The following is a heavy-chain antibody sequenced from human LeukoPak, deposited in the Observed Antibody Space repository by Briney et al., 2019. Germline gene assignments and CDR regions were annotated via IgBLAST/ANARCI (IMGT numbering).Heavy chain of an antibody. D-gene: IGHD4-17*01. CDR1: GGSFSGYY. Sequence: SETLSLTCAVYGGSFSGYYWSWIRQPPGKGLEWIGEINHSGSTNYNPSLKSRVTISVDTSKNQFSLKLSSVTAADTAVYYCARRDYGDSAGPYYFDYWGQGTLVTVSS. J-gene: IGHJ4*02. CDR2: INHSGST. V-gene: IGHV4-34*01. CDR3: ARRDYGDSAGPYYFDY.